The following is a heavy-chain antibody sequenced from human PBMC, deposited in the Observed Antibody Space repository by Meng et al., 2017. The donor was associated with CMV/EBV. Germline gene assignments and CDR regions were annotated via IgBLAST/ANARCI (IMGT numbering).Heavy chain of an antibody. D-gene: IGHD3-3*01. CDR1: GFTFSSYE. CDR2: ISSSGSTI. V-gene: IGHV3-48*03. Sequence: SLKISCAASGFTFSSYEMNWVRQAPGKGLEWVSYISSSGSTIYYADSVKGRFTISRDNAKNSLYLQMNSLRAEDTAVYYCARVHITIFGVAPDYWGQGTLVTVS. J-gene: IGHJ4*02. CDR3: ARVHITIFGVAPDY.